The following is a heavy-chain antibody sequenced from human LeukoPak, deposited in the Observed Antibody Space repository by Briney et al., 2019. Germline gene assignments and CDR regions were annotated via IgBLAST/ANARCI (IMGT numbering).Heavy chain of an antibody. CDR1: GFTFSSYG. Sequence: GRSLRLSCAASGFTFSSYGIHWVRLAPGKGLEWVAVISDDGTRKYYADSVQARFTISRDNSKNTLYLQMNSLRAEDTAVYYCAREFSGYAFDIWGQGTMVTVSS. CDR2: ISDDGTRK. J-gene: IGHJ3*02. D-gene: IGHD6-19*01. CDR3: AREFSGYAFDI. V-gene: IGHV3-30*03.